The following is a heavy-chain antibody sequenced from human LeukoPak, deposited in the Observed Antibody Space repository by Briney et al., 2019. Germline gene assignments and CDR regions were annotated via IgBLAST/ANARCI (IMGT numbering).Heavy chain of an antibody. V-gene: IGHV1-2*02. CDR1: EYTFTGYY. D-gene: IGHD3-10*01. J-gene: IGHJ5*02. Sequence: GASVKVSCKASEYTFTGYYMHWVRQAPGQGLEWMGWINPNSGGTNYAQKFQGRVTMTRDTSISTAYMELSRLRSDDTAVYYCARTTPLWFGGGNWFDPWGQGTLVTVSS. CDR3: ARTTPLWFGGGNWFDP. CDR2: INPNSGGT.